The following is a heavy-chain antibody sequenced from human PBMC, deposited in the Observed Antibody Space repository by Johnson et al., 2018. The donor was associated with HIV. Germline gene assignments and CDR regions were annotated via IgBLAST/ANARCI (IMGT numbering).Heavy chain of an antibody. V-gene: IGHV3-23*04. CDR1: GFTFSTNS. CDR3: AVGEGRKPDGFDI. J-gene: IGHJ3*02. Sequence: VQLVESGGSFLQPGGSLRLSCAASGFTFSTNSMSWVRQAPGKGLEWVAGINDSGGRTDSADSVKGRFSISRDNAKNPLYLQMNSLRAEDTAVSYCAVGEGRKPDGFDICGQGTMVTVSS. CDR2: INDSGGRT.